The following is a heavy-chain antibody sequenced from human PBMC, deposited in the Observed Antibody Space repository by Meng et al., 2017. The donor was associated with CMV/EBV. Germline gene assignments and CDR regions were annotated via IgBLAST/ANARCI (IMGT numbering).Heavy chain of an antibody. CDR1: GFTFSSYS. D-gene: IGHD3-22*01. V-gene: IGHV3-21*01. CDR2: ISSSSSYI. J-gene: IGHJ4*02. Sequence: GESLKISCAASGFTFSSYSMNWVRQAPGKGLEWVSSISSSSSYIYYADSVKGRFTISRDNAKNSLYLQMNSLRAEDTAVYYCARGPYTYDSSGYSLHYWGQGTLVTVSS. CDR3: ARGPYTYDSSGYSLHY.